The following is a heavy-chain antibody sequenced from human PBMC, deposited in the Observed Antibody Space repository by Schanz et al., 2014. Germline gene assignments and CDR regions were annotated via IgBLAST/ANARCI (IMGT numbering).Heavy chain of an antibody. CDR3: AMGGGYIVW. Sequence: QVQLQESGPGLVKSSETLSLTCTVSGGSISSFYWGWIRQPAGKGLEWIGRIYTSGSTNYNPSLKSRVTMSLDTSKNQFSLSLNSVIASDTAVYYCAMGGGYIVWWGRGTLVTVSS. CDR1: GGSISSFY. J-gene: IGHJ4*02. D-gene: IGHD5-12*01. CDR2: IYTSGST. V-gene: IGHV4-4*07.